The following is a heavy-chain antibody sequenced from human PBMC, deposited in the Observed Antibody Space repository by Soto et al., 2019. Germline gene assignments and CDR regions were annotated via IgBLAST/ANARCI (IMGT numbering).Heavy chain of an antibody. Sequence: PGGSLRLSCVASGFNFDEYTIHWVRQAPGKGLEWVSLISWDGDRTDYADSVKGRFTISRDNSKNSLFLQMNSLRIEDTALYYCVKDHRGFAFDFWGQGTMVTVSS. CDR2: ISWDGDRT. V-gene: IGHV3-43*01. CDR1: GFNFDEYT. J-gene: IGHJ3*01. CDR3: VKDHRGFAFDF.